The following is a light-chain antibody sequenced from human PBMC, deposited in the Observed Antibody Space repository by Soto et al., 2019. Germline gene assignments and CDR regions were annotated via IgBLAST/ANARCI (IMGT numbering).Light chain of an antibody. J-gene: IGKJ1*01. CDR2: SAS. CDR1: QRVSIN. Sequence: EIVLTPSPATLSVSPGETANLSCRASQRVSINLAWYQQKPGQAPRLLIYSASTRASGIPDRFSGSGSGTEFTLTISSLQSEDFAFFYCQQYDGWPRTFGQGTKVDIK. V-gene: IGKV3-15*01. CDR3: QQYDGWPRT.